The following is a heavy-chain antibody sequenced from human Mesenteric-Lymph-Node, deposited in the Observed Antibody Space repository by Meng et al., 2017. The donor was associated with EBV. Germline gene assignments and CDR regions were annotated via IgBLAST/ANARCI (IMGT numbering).Heavy chain of an antibody. CDR1: DVSISSYY. J-gene: IGHJ4*02. Sequence: QVQPQESGPGLVKPSETLSLSCTVSDVSISSYYWSWIRQPPGKGLEWIGYIYYSGSTNYNPSLKSRVTMSVDASKNQFSLELSSVTAADTAIYYCASLTRGSYYAYFDYWGQGTLVTVSS. D-gene: IGHD1-26*01. CDR2: IYYSGST. CDR3: ASLTRGSYYAYFDY. V-gene: IGHV4-59*01.